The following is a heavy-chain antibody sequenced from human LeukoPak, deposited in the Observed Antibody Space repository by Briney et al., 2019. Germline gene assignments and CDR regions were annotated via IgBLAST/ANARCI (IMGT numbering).Heavy chain of an antibody. CDR1: SGSISSSSYY. J-gene: IGHJ4*02. CDR3: ARELRDDYYDSSGYYYDY. Sequence: SETLSLTCTVSSGSISSSSYYWGWIRQPPGKGLEWIGSIYYSGSTYYNPSLKSRVTISVDTSKNQFSLKLSSVTAADTAVYYCARELRDDYYDSSGYYYDYWGQGTLVTVSS. D-gene: IGHD3-22*01. CDR2: IYYSGST. V-gene: IGHV4-39*07.